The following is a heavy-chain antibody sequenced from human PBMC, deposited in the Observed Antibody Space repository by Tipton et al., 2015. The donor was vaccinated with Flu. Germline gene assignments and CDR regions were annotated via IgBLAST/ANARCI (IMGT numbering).Heavy chain of an antibody. CDR3: ARLSFYDVDLKNFSFEA. V-gene: IGHV4-59*05. Sequence: TLSLTCTVSGGSVNGYFWSWIRQPPGKGLEWIGGLSYSGSTYYNPSLRSRVVISVDTSKNHFSLKLTSVTVADTAIYYCARLSFYDVDLKNFSFEARGQGPLV. CDR2: LSYSGST. CDR1: GGSVNGYF. J-gene: IGHJ4*02. D-gene: IGHD3-10*02.